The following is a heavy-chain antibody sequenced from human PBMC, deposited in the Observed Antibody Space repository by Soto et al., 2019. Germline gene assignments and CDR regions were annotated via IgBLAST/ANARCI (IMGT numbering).Heavy chain of an antibody. D-gene: IGHD3-16*02. J-gene: IGHJ6*02. Sequence: QVQLVESGGGVVQPGRSLRLSCAASGFTFSSYGMHWVRQAPGKGLEWVAVISYDGSNKYYADSVKGRFTISRDNSKNTLYLQMNSMRAEDTAVYYCAKANRKPEYYYYYGMDVWGQGTTVTVSS. CDR1: GFTFSSYG. CDR2: ISYDGSNK. V-gene: IGHV3-30*18. CDR3: AKANRKPEYYYYYGMDV.